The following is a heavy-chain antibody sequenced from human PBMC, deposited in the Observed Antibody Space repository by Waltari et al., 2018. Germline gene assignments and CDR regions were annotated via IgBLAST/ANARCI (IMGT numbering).Heavy chain of an antibody. CDR3: ARMPSIVVVPAALGDYYYYYYMDV. D-gene: IGHD2-2*01. Sequence: QVTLKESGPVLVKPTATLTLTCTVSGFSLSNARMGVSRTRQPPGKALEWLANIFSHDEKSDSPSLKSRLTISKDTSKSQVVLTMTNMDPVDTATYYCARMPSIVVVPAALGDYYYYYYMDVWGKGTTVTVSS. V-gene: IGHV2-26*01. CDR2: IFSHDEK. CDR1: GFSLSNARMG. J-gene: IGHJ6*03.